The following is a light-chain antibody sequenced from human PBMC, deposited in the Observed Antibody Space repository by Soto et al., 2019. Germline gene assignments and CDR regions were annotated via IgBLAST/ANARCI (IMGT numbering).Light chain of an antibody. CDR2: QDS. CDR3: QAWDSSTNV. Sequence: SYELTQPPSVSVSPGQTASITCSGDKLGDKYACWYQQKPGQSPVLVIYQDSKRPSGIPERFSGSNSWNTATLTISGTQAMDEADYYCQAWDSSTNVFGTGTKGTVL. V-gene: IGLV3-1*01. CDR1: KLGDKY. J-gene: IGLJ1*01.